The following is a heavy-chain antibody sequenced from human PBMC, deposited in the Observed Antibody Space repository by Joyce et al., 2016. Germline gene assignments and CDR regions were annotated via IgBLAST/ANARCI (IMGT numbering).Heavy chain of an antibody. CDR3: ARRSGIPAGRRPGAFDM. CDR2: ISYDGPNK. D-gene: IGHD6-13*01. V-gene: IGHV3-30*04. Sequence: QEQLEESGGGVVQPGTSLRLSCTASGNIFSGYAMNWVRQAPGKGLEWVAIISYDGPNKFYADSVRGRFTISRDNYKNTLFLQMNSLTIEDAGVYYCARRSGIPAGRRPGAFDMWGQGTVVTVSS. J-gene: IGHJ3*02. CDR1: GNIFSGYA.